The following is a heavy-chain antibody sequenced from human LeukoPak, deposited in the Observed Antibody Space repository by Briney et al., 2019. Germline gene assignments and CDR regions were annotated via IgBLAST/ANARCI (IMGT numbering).Heavy chain of an antibody. Sequence: PSETLSLTCTVSGGSISSGGYYWSWIRQPPGKGLEWIGTIYHSGSTYYNPSLKSRVTISVDTSKNQFSLKLSSVTAADTAVYYCARDLDYYDSSGYDGELPWGQGTLVTVSS. CDR1: GGSISSGGYY. CDR3: ARDLDYYDSSGYDGELP. D-gene: IGHD3-22*01. CDR2: IYHSGST. V-gene: IGHV4-39*07. J-gene: IGHJ5*02.